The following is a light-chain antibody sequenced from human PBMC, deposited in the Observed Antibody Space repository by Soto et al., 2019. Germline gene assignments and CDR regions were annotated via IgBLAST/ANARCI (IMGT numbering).Light chain of an antibody. Sequence: EIVMTQSAATLSVSPGESATLSCRASQTVSTNLACYQQKPVQAPMLRIYCASTSSTSVPVRFRGSECGTQFTLTISRLQSEDSAVYYCHQYTNWLALTFGRGTKVDIK. J-gene: IGKJ4*01. CDR2: CAS. CDR3: HQYTNWLALT. V-gene: IGKV3-15*01. CDR1: QTVSTN.